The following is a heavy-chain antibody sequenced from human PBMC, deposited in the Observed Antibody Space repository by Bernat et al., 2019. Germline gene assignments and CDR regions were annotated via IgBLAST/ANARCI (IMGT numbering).Heavy chain of an antibody. CDR2: IYSGGST. V-gene: IGHV3-53*05. D-gene: IGHD3-16*02. J-gene: IGHJ3*02. Sequence: EVQLVETGGGLIQPGGSLRLSCAASGFTVSSNYMSWVRQAPGKGLEWVSVIYSGGSTYYADSVEGRYSISRDNCKNTLYVKMNSLRAEDTAVYYCERAGGYYDYIWGSYRVNDAFDIWGQGTMVTVSS. CDR1: GFTVSSNY. CDR3: ERAGGYYDYIWGSYRVNDAFDI.